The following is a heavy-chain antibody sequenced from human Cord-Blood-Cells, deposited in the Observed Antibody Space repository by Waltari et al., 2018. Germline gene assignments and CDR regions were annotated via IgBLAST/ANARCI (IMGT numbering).Heavy chain of an antibody. V-gene: IGHV4-39*01. J-gene: IGHJ4*02. CDR3: ARQEIALVQGVIIDY. Sequence: QLQLQESGPGLVKPSETLSLTCTVSGCSISSSRYYWGWLRQPPGKGLEWIGSIYYSGSTYYNPSLKSRVTISVDTSKNQFSRKLSSVTAADTAVYYCARQEIALVQGVIIDYWGQGTLVTVSS. CDR2: IYYSGST. CDR1: GCSISSSRYY. D-gene: IGHD3-10*01.